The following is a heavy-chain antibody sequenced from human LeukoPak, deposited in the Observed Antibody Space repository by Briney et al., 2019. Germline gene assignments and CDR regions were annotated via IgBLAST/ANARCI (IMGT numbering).Heavy chain of an antibody. D-gene: IGHD6-6*01. V-gene: IGHV4-4*07. CDR1: GGSISSYY. CDR3: ARQAPYRSYYYYYMDV. Sequence: SETLSLTCTVSGGSISSYYWSWIRQPAGKGLEWIGRIYTSGSTNYNPSLKSRVTISVDTSKNQFSLKLSSVTAADTAVYYCARQAPYRSYYYYYMDVWGKGTTVTVSS. J-gene: IGHJ6*03. CDR2: IYTSGST.